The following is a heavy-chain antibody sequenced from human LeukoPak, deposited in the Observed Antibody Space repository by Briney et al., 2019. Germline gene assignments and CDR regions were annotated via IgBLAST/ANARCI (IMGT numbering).Heavy chain of an antibody. D-gene: IGHD3-3*01. Sequence: GGSLRLSCAATGFTFSDYYMSWIRQAPGKGLEWVSCISNSVSTVFYADSVKGRFTISRDNSKNTLYLQMNSLRAEDTAVYYCAKERFWSGHNWFDPWGQGTLVTVSS. CDR1: GFTFSDYY. V-gene: IGHV3-11*04. J-gene: IGHJ5*02. CDR3: AKERFWSGHNWFDP. CDR2: ISNSVSTV.